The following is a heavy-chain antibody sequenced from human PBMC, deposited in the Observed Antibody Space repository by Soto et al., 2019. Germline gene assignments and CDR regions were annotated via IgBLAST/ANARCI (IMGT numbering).Heavy chain of an antibody. CDR2: ISGSSGYI. Sequence: PGGSLRLSCAASGFTFSSYATSWVRQAPGKGLEWVSSISGSSGYIYYADSVKGRFTISRDNAKNSLYLQMNSLRAEDTAVYYCARDESHTPDFDYWGQGTLVTVSS. V-gene: IGHV3-21*01. CDR3: ARDESHTPDFDY. CDR1: GFTFSSYA. J-gene: IGHJ4*02. D-gene: IGHD2-2*02.